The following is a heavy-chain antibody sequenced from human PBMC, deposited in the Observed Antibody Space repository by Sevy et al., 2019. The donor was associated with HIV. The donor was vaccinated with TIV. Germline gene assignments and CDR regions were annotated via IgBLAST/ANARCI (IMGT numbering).Heavy chain of an antibody. Sequence: GGSLRLSCAASGFXFSDYNMXWIRQAPGRGLEWISYIRSTGDTIYYADSVKGRFTISRDNAKNSLYLQMNSLTAGDTAVYYCARVFGIXIVGATPXXWGQGTLVTVSS. J-gene: IGHJ4*02. CDR1: GFXFSDYN. D-gene: IGHD1-26*01. CDR3: ARVFGIXIVGATPXX. CDR2: IRSTGDTI. V-gene: IGHV3-11*01.